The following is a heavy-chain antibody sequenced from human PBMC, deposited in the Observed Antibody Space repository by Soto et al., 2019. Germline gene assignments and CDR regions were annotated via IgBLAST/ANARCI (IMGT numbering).Heavy chain of an antibody. CDR1: GGSINNHY. D-gene: IGHD6-6*01. CDR2: IFYNGFT. J-gene: IGHJ4*02. V-gene: IGHV4-59*11. CDR3: AREGYSSSYFDH. Sequence: PSETLSLTCAVSGGSINNHYWSWIRQPPGKGLEWIGYIFYNGFTNYNPSLKSRVTMSVDTSKNQFSLNLNSTTAADTAVYYCAREGYSSSYFDHQGQGTLVPVST.